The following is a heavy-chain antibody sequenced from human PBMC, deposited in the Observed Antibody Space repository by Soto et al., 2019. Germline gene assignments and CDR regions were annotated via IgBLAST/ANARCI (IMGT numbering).Heavy chain of an antibody. CDR1: GYSFTSYW. CDR2: IYPGDSDT. J-gene: IGHJ4*02. CDR3: ARHADYGDNSGGLDY. D-gene: IGHD4-17*01. Sequence: GESLKISCKGSGYSFTSYWIGWVRQMPGKGLEWMGIIYPGDSDTRYSPSFQGQVTISADKSISAAYLQWSSLKASDTAMYYCARHADYGDNSGGLDYWGQGTLVTVSS. V-gene: IGHV5-51*01.